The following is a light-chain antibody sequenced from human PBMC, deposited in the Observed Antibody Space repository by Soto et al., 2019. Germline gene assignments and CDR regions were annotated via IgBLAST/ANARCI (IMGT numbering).Light chain of an antibody. Sequence: EIVSTQSPDTLSLSPGERATLSCRASQSVRSNYLAWYQQKPGQAPRFLIYDASSRATGIPDRFSGSGSGTDFTLTISRLEPEDFAVYYCQQYGSTPLTFGGGTKV. CDR3: QQYGSTPLT. V-gene: IGKV3-20*01. CDR2: DAS. CDR1: QSVRSNY. J-gene: IGKJ4*01.